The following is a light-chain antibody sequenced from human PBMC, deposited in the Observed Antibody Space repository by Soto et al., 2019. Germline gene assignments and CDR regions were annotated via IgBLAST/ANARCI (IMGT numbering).Light chain of an antibody. Sequence: DIQXTXXPXXXSXXXGDRVTITCRASQVISNYLAWYQQKPGKVPKVLIYGASTLQSGVPSRFSGSGSGTDFTLTISSLQPEDVATYYCQNYNSASLTFGGGTKVEIK. J-gene: IGKJ4*01. CDR3: QNYNSASLT. V-gene: IGKV1-27*01. CDR1: QVISNY. CDR2: GAS.